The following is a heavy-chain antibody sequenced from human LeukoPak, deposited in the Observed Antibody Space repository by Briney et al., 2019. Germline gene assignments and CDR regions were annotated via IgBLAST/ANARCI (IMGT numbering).Heavy chain of an antibody. CDR2: IKQDGSDK. J-gene: IGHJ4*02. CDR1: GFTFSTYW. V-gene: IGHV3-7*01. D-gene: IGHD2-2*01. Sequence: HPGGSLRLSCAASGFTFSTYWMSWVRQAPGKGLEWVANIKQDGSDKFYVDSVKGRFTISRDNAKNSMYLQMNSLRAGDTAVYYCARVLPVASRDYWGQGTLVTVSS. CDR3: ARVLPVASRDY.